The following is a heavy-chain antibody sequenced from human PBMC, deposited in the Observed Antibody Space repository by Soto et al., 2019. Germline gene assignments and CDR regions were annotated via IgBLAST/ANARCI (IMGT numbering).Heavy chain of an antibody. CDR1: GYTFTSYG. Sequence: ASVKVSCKASGYTFTSYGISWVRQAPGQGLEWMGWISAYNGNTNYAQKLQGRVTMTTDTSTSTAYMELRSLRSDDTAVYYCARDRLRHYYDSSGYYLFDYWGQGTLVTVPS. V-gene: IGHV1-18*01. CDR2: ISAYNGNT. CDR3: ARDRLRHYYDSSGYYLFDY. J-gene: IGHJ4*02. D-gene: IGHD3-22*01.